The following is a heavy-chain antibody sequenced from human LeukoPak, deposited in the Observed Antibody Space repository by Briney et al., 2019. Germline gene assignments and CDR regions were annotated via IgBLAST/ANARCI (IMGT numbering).Heavy chain of an antibody. CDR3: ARGVDSSGYWYYFDY. J-gene: IGHJ4*02. CDR1: GFTFSSYS. V-gene: IGHV3-48*01. Sequence: GGSLRLSCVASGFTFSSYSMNWVRQAPGKGLEWVSYISSSSSTIYYADSVKGRFTISRDNAKNSLYLQMNSLRAEDTALYYCARGVDSSGYWYYFDYWGQGTLVTVSS. D-gene: IGHD3-22*01. CDR2: ISSSSSTI.